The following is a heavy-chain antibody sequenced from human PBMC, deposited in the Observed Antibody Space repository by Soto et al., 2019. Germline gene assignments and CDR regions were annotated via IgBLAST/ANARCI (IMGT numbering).Heavy chain of an antibody. CDR1: GGTFSSYA. J-gene: IGHJ5*02. D-gene: IGHD5-18*01. CDR3: ARDGGRGYSYGHHWFDP. Sequence: QVQLVQSGAEVKKPGSSVKVSCKASGGTFSSYAISWVRQAPGQGLEWMGGIIPIFGTANYAQKFQGRVTITAXEAXSXVYVELSSLRSEDAAVYYCARDGGRGYSYGHHWFDPWGQGTLVTVSS. V-gene: IGHV1-69*12. CDR2: IIPIFGTA.